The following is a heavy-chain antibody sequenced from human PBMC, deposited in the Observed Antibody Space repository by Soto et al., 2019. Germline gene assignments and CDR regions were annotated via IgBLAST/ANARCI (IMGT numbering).Heavy chain of an antibody. D-gene: IGHD2-15*01. V-gene: IGHV4-30-2*01. Sequence: QLQLQESGSGLVKPSQTLSLTCAVSGGSISSGGYSWSWIRQPPGKGLEWIGYIYHSGSTSYNPSLMSRDTISVDRSKNQFTLKLSCVTAADTAVYYCARGERYCSGGSCYSNWFDPWGQGTLVTVSS. CDR2: IYHSGST. CDR3: ARGERYCSGGSCYSNWFDP. CDR1: GGSISSGGYS. J-gene: IGHJ5*02.